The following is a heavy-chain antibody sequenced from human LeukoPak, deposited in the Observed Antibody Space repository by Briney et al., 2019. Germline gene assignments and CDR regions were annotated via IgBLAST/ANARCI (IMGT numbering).Heavy chain of an antibody. V-gene: IGHV4-59*01. J-gene: IGHJ6*02. CDR1: GGSISSYY. Sequence: SETLSLTCTVSGGSISSYYWSWIRQPPGKGLERIGYIYYSGNTNYNPSLKSRVTISVDTSKNQLSLKLSSVTAADTAVYYCARGTTVTTYYYYGMDVWGQGTTVTVSS. CDR2: IYYSGNT. CDR3: ARGTTVTTYYYYGMDV. D-gene: IGHD4-17*01.